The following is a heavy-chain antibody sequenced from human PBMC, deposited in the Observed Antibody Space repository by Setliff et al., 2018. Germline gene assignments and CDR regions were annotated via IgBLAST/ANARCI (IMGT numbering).Heavy chain of an antibody. V-gene: IGHV4-39*01. CDR1: GGSISSSSYY. CDR2: IYYSGST. Sequence: PSETLSLTCTVSGGSISSSSYYWGWIRQPPGKGLEWIGSIYYSGSTYYNPSLKSRVTISVDTSKNQFSLKLSSVTAADTAVYYCARRGRGSSWFDTLLDYWGQGTLVTVSS. CDR3: ARRGRGSSWFDTLLDY. J-gene: IGHJ4*02. D-gene: IGHD6-13*01.